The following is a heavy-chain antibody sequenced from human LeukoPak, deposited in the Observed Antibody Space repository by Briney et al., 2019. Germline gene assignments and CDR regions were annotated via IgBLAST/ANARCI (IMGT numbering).Heavy chain of an antibody. CDR1: GVSITSSY. CDR2: IHYTGNT. J-gene: IGHJ4*02. D-gene: IGHD2/OR15-2a*01. Sequence: SETLSLTCTVSGVSITSSYWSWIRQPPGKGREWIGYIHYTGNTNHNPSLKNRVAISVDTSKNQFSLKLSSVTAADTAIYYCAKYGQYNFDYWGQGTLVTVSS. V-gene: IGHV4-59*01. CDR3: AKYGQYNFDY.